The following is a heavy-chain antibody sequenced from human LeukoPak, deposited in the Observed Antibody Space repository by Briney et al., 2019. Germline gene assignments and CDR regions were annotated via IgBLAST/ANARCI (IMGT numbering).Heavy chain of an antibody. D-gene: IGHD3-9*01. CDR3: ARDYTGYFP. Sequence: SGGSLRLSCAASGFTFSRHWMTWVRQAPGKGLEWVANIKTDGSEKYYVDSVKGRFTISRDNAKNSLYLQMNSLRAEDTAVYYCARDYTGYFPWGQGTLVIVSS. CDR2: IKTDGSEK. V-gene: IGHV3-7*03. J-gene: IGHJ5*02. CDR1: GFTFSRHW.